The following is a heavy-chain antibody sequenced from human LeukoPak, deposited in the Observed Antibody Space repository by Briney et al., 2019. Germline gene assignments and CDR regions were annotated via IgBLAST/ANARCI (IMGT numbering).Heavy chain of an antibody. CDR1: GFTFSSHG. J-gene: IGHJ2*01. Sequence: PGGSLRLSCAASGFTFSSHGMHWVRQAPGKGLEWVAFIRYDGSNKYYADSVKGRFTISRDNSKNTLYLQMNSLRAEDTAVYYCAKDGRVGWILSQGWYFDLWGRGTLVTVSS. V-gene: IGHV3-30*02. D-gene: IGHD2-2*03. CDR2: IRYDGSNK. CDR3: AKDGRVGWILSQGWYFDL.